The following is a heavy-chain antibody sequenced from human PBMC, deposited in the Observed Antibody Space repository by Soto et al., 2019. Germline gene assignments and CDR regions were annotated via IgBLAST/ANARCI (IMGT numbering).Heavy chain of an antibody. CDR2: ISAYNGNT. D-gene: IGHD6-13*01. V-gene: IGHV1-18*01. J-gene: IGHJ6*02. Sequence: ASVKVSCKASGYTFTSYGISWVRQAPGQGLEWMGWISAYNGNTNYAQKLQGRVTMTTDTSTSTAYMELRSLRSDDTAVYYCARDDSSSWYWGAAGYYYSGMDVWGQGTTVTVSS. CDR1: GYTFTSYG. CDR3: ARDDSSSWYWGAAGYYYSGMDV.